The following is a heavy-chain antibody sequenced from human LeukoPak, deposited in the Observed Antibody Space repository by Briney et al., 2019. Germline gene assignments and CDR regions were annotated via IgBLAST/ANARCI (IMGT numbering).Heavy chain of an antibody. J-gene: IGHJ4*02. CDR3: AKDRGSGSYVGVFDY. V-gene: IGHV3-30*18. Sequence: PGGSLRLSCAASGFTFSSYGMHWVRQAPGKGLEWVAVISYDGSNKYYADSVKGRFTISRDNSKNTLYLQMNSLRAEDTAVYYCAKDRGSGSYVGVFDYWGQGTLVTVSS. CDR2: ISYDGSNK. D-gene: IGHD1-26*01. CDR1: GFTFSSYG.